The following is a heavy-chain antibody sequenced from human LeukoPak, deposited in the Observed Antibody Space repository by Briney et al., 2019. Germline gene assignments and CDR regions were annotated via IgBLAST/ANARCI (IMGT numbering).Heavy chain of an antibody. J-gene: IGHJ4*02. V-gene: IGHV4-4*07. CDR1: GGSISSYY. CDR3: ARGPYYYDSSGYSSLDY. CDR2: IYTSGST. D-gene: IGHD3-22*01. Sequence: SETLSLTCTVSGGSISSYYWSWIRQPAGKGLEWIGRIYTSGSTNYNPSLKSRVTMSVDTSKNQFSLKLSSVTAADTAVYYCARGPYYYDSSGYSSLDYWGQGTLVTVSS.